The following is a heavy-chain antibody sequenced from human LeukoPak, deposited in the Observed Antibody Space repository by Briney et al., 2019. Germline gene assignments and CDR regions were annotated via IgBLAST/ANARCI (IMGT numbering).Heavy chain of an antibody. V-gene: IGHV3-21*01. D-gene: IGHD3-10*01. CDR1: GFTFSIYS. J-gene: IGHJ4*02. CDR2: ISSSSSYI. Sequence: GGSLRLSCAASGFTFSIYSIIWVRQAPGKGLEGVSFISSSSSYIYYADSLKGRFTIYRDNAKNSLYLKMNSLRAEDTAVYYCARGEYGSGSYHIDYWGQGTLVTVSS. CDR3: ARGEYGSGSYHIDY.